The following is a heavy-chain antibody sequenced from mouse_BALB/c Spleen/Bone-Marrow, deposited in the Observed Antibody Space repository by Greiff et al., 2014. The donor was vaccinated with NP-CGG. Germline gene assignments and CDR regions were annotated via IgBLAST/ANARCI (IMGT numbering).Heavy chain of an antibody. D-gene: IGHD4-1*01. V-gene: IGHV5-6*02. CDR3: ARLGRDYFDY. CDR1: GFTFTSYG. CDR2: ISSGGSYT. Sequence: EVMLVESGGDLVKPGGSLKLSCAASGFTFTSYGMFWVRQTPDKRLEWVATISSGGSYTYYPDSVKGRFTISRDNAKNTLYLQMSSLKSEDTAMYYCARLGRDYFDYWGQGTTLTVSS. J-gene: IGHJ2*01.